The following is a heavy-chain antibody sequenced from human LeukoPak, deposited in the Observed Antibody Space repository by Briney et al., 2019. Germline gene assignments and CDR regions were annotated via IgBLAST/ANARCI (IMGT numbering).Heavy chain of an antibody. V-gene: IGHV4-34*01. CDR3: ARETDQNYYGSGSYYKPGDFDY. J-gene: IGHJ4*02. CDR1: GGSFSGYY. Sequence: SETLSLTCAVYGGSFSGYYWSWIRQPPGKGLEWIGEINHSGSTNYNPSLKSRVTISVDTSKNQFSLKLCSVTAADTAVYYCARETDQNYYGSGSYYKPGDFDYWGQGTLVTVSS. CDR2: INHSGST. D-gene: IGHD3-10*01.